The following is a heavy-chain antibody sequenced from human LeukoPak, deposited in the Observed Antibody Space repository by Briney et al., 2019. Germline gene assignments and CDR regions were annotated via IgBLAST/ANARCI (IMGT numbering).Heavy chain of an antibody. J-gene: IGHJ2*01. CDR3: ARDKGVNYYDSSTWYFDL. CDR1: GGTFSSYA. CDR2: IIPILGIA. D-gene: IGHD3-22*01. V-gene: IGHV1-69*04. Sequence: ASVKVSCKASGGTFSSYAISWVRQAPGQGLEWMGRIIPILGIANYAQKFQGRVTMTTDTSTSTAYMELRSLRSDDTAVYYCARDKGVNYYDSSTWYFDLWGRGTLVTVSS.